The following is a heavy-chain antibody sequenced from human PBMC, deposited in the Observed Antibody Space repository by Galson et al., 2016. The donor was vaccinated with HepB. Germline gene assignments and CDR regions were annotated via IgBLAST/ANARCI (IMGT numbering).Heavy chain of an antibody. J-gene: IGHJ5*02. V-gene: IGHV1-2*06. CDR1: GYTFTGYY. D-gene: IGHD1-1*01. CDR2: INPNTGAT. Sequence: VKVSCKASGYTFTGYYMHWVRQAPGQGLQWVGRINPNTGATNYAQNFQGRVTMTRDTSISTAYMELTGLRSDDTAVYYCATQLVPGSASWGQGTLVVVSS. CDR3: ATQLVPGSAS.